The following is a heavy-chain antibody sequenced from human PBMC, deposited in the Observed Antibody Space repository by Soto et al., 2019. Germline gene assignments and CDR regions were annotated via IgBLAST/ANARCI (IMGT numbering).Heavy chain of an antibody. Sequence: GASVKVSCKASGYTFTSYGISWVRQAPGQGLEWMGWISAYNGNTNYAQKLQGRVTMTTDTSTSTAYMELRSLRSDDTAVYYCARTYSGSPNGADAFDIWGQGTMVTVS. J-gene: IGHJ3*02. CDR3: ARTYSGSPNGADAFDI. CDR2: ISAYNGNT. V-gene: IGHV1-18*01. CDR1: GYTFTSYG. D-gene: IGHD1-26*01.